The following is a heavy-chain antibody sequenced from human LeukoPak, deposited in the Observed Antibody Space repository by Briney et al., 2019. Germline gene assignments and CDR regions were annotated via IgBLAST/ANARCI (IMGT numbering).Heavy chain of an antibody. CDR2: ISYDGSNK. V-gene: IGHV3-30*18. CDR1: GFTFSSYG. CDR3: AKDLLPTIQGNDAFDI. Sequence: GRSLRLSCAASGFTFSSYGMQWVRQAPGKGLEWVALISYDGSNKYYADSVKGRFTISRDNSKNTLYLQMNSLRAEDTAVFYCAKDLLPTIQGNDAFDIWGQGTMVTVSS. D-gene: IGHD1-26*01. J-gene: IGHJ3*02.